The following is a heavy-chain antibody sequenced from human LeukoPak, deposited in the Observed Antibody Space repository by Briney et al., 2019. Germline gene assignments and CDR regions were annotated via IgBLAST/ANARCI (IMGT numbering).Heavy chain of an antibody. V-gene: IGHV3-21*01. Sequence: GGSLRLSCAASGFTVSNYTINWVRQPPGKGLEGVSSISRRSTYIYYADSVKGRFTISKDNAKNSLYLQMDSLRAEDTAVYYCARAQVGYNWFDPWGQGTLVTVSS. D-gene: IGHD1-26*01. CDR2: ISRRSTYI. CDR3: ARAQVGYNWFDP. CDR1: GFTVSNYT. J-gene: IGHJ5*02.